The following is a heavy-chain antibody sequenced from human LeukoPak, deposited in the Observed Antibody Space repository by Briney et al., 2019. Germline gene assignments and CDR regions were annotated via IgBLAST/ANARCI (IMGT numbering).Heavy chain of an antibody. D-gene: IGHD6-13*01. CDR2: IIPIFGTA. CDR3: ARGTPGYSSSWYGVGYYGMDV. V-gene: IGHV1-69*01. Sequence: ASVKVSCKASGGTFSSYAISWVRQAPGQGLEWMGGIIPIFGTANYAQKFQGRVTITADESTSTAYIELSSLRSEDTAVYYCARGTPGYSSSWYGVGYYGMDVWGKGTTVTVSS. J-gene: IGHJ6*04. CDR1: GGTFSSYA.